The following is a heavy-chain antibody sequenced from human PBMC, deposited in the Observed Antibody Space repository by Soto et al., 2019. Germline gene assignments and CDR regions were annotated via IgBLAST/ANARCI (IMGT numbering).Heavy chain of an antibody. V-gene: IGHV1-46*03. Sequence: QVQLVQSGAEVKKPGASVKVSCKASGYTFTSYYMHWVRQAPGQGLEWMGIINPSGGSTSAQKFQGRVTMTRDTSTSRVYMELSSLRSEDTAVYYCARVYCSGGSCYSIDSWGQGTLVTVSS. D-gene: IGHD2-15*01. CDR3: ARVYCSGGSCYSIDS. J-gene: IGHJ4*02. CDR1: GYTFTSYY. CDR2: INPSGGST.